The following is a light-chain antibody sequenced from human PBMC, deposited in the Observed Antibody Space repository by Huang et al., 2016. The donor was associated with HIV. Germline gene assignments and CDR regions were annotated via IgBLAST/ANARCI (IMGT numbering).Light chain of an antibody. CDR1: QSVSSSS. V-gene: IGKV3D-20*01. CDR2: AAS. J-gene: IGKJ5*01. Sequence: ELVLTQSPATLSWSPGERATLSRGASQSVSSSSLAWYQQKPGLAPRLLIYAASSRATGSPDRFSGSGSGTDFTLTISRLEPEDFAVYYCQQYGSSPITFGQGTRLEIK. CDR3: QQYGSSPIT.